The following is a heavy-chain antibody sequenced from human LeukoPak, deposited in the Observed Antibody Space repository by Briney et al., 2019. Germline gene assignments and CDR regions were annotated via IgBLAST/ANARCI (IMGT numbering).Heavy chain of an antibody. D-gene: IGHD3-3*01. CDR2: ISGSGGST. J-gene: IGHJ4*02. Sequence: GGSLRLSCAASGFTFSSYAMSWVRQAPGKGLEWVSAISGSGGSTYYADSVKGRFTISRDNSKNTLYLQMNSLRAEDTAVYYCAKDEGPRGFWSGYSPPRHMFYWGQGTLVTVSS. CDR3: AKDEGPRGFWSGYSPPRHMFY. V-gene: IGHV3-23*01. CDR1: GFTFSSYA.